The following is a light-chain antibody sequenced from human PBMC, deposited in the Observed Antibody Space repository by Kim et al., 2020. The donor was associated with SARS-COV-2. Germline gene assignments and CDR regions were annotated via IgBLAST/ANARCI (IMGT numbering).Light chain of an antibody. Sequence: QSALTQPASVSGSPGQWFTISCTRSNSDIGGYNYVSWYQQHPGKAPKLIIYDVTKRPSGVSDRFSGSKSGNTASLIISGLQADDEADYYCSSYTSSKTWVFGGGTQLTV. CDR2: DVT. J-gene: IGLJ3*02. CDR1: NSDIGGYNY. CDR3: SSYTSSKTWV. V-gene: IGLV2-14*03.